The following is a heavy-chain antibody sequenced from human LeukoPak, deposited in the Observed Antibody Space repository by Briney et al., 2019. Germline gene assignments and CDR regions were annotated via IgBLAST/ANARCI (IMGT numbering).Heavy chain of an antibody. V-gene: IGHV4-59*01. J-gene: IGHJ4*02. CDR2: IYYSGST. Sequence: SETLSLTCTVSGGSISSYYWSWIRQPPGKGLEWIGYIYYSGSTNYNPSLKSRVTISVDTSKNQFSLKLSSVTAADTAVYYCARAGGSYFGYWGQGTLVTVSS. D-gene: IGHD1-26*01. CDR1: GGSISSYY. CDR3: ARAGGSYFGY.